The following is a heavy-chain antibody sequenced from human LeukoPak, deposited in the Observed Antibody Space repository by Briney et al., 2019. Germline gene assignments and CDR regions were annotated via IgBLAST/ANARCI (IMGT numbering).Heavy chain of an antibody. J-gene: IGHJ4*02. Sequence: SVKVSCKASGGTFSSYAISWVRQAPGQGLEWMGRIIPILGIANYAQKFQGRVTITADKSTSTAYMELSSLRSEDTAVYYCARDPTHYLRYGYFDYWGQGTLVTVSS. D-gene: IGHD3-9*01. CDR1: GGTFSSYA. CDR3: ARDPTHYLRYGYFDY. CDR2: IIPILGIA. V-gene: IGHV1-69*04.